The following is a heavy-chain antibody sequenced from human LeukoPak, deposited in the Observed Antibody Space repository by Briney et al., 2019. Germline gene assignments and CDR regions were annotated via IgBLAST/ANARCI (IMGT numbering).Heavy chain of an antibody. CDR1: GFTFSSYS. CDR2: ISSSSSYI. V-gene: IGHV3-21*01. CDR3: ARAARTGRLGYYFDY. D-gene: IGHD3/OR15-3a*01. J-gene: IGHJ4*02. Sequence: GESLKISCAASGFTFSSYSMNWVRQAPGKGLEWVSSISSSSSYIYYADSVKGRFTISRDNAKDSLYLQMNSLRAEDTAVYYCARAARTGRLGYYFDYWGQGTLVTVSS.